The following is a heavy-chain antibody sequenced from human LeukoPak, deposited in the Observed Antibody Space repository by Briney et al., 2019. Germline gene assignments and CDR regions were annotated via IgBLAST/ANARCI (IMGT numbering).Heavy chain of an antibody. CDR1: GFTFSSYG. D-gene: IGHD2-15*01. V-gene: IGHV3-33*08. CDR3: ARDQSLLYFDY. CDR2: TWYDGSNK. J-gene: IGHJ4*02. Sequence: GRSLRLSCAASGFTFSSYGMHWVRQAPGKGLEWVALTWYDGSNKSYGDSVKGRFTISRDNSKNTLYLQMSSLRAEDTAVYYCARDQSLLYFDYWGQGTLVTVSS.